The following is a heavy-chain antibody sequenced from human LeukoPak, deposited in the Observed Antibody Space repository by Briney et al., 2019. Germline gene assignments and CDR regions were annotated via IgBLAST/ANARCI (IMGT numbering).Heavy chain of an antibody. D-gene: IGHD1-26*01. CDR1: GDSISSHF. CDR3: ATTTIRLGY. Sequence: PSETLSLTCHVSGDSISSHFWSWIRQPPGKGLEWIGYIFDSGSTKYSPSLRSRVTISEDTSKNQFSLKLSSVTAADTAVYYCATTTIRLGYWGQGTLVTVSS. V-gene: IGHV4-59*11. J-gene: IGHJ4*02. CDR2: IFDSGST.